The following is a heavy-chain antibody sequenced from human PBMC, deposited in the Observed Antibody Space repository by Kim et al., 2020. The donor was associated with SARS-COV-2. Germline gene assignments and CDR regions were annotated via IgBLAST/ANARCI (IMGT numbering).Heavy chain of an antibody. Sequence: SETLSLTCTVSGGSISTHYWSWIRQPPGKGLEWIGCVYDGGSTNYNPSLKSRVTISLDTSKNQFSLKLSSVTAADTAVYFCARLGRWLQDTDYWGQGTLVTVTS. V-gene: IGHV4-59*08. CDR3: ARLGRWLQDTDY. CDR1: GGSISTHY. J-gene: IGHJ4*02. D-gene: IGHD5-12*01. CDR2: VYDGGST.